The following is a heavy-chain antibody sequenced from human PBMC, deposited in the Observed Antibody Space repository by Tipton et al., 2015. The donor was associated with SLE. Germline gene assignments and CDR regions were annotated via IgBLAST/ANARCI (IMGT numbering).Heavy chain of an antibody. D-gene: IGHD7-27*01. CDR1: GGSISSSSYY. Sequence: GLVKPSETLSLTCTVSGGSISSSSYYWGWIRQPPGKGLEWIGSIYYSGSTSYNPSLKSRVTFSVDTSKNQFSLNLNSVTAADTAVYYCARGANWGSRDFQYWGQGTLVTVSS. V-gene: IGHV4-39*07. CDR2: IYYSGST. J-gene: IGHJ4*02. CDR3: ARGANWGSRDFQY.